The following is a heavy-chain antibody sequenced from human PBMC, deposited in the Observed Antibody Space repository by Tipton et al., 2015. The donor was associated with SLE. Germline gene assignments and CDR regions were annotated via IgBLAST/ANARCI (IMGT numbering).Heavy chain of an antibody. D-gene: IGHD6-13*01. CDR3: AAGIQEGRYYYYMDI. CDR2: FYYGGST. CDR1: GGSIRSVGYY. V-gene: IGHV4-31*03. Sequence: TLSLTCSVSGGSIRSVGYYCSWIRQHPGKGLEWLGFFYYGGSTYYNPSLMSRVTISVDTSKNQFSLKLTSVTAADTAVYYCAAGIQEGRYYYYMDIWGKGTTVTVSS. J-gene: IGHJ6*03.